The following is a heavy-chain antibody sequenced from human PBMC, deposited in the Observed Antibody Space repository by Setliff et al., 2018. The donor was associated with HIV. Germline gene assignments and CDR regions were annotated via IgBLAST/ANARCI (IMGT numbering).Heavy chain of an antibody. Sequence: SETLSLTCTVSGGSISSYYWSWIRQPPGKGLEWIGYIYYSGGTSYNPSLKGRVTISVETSKNQFSVRLNSVTAADTAVYYCARGSPEAYQDSGWYNWGQGTLVTVSS. V-gene: IGHV4-59*01. J-gene: IGHJ4*02. D-gene: IGHD6-19*01. CDR2: IYYSGGT. CDR1: GGSISSYY. CDR3: ARGSPEAYQDSGWYN.